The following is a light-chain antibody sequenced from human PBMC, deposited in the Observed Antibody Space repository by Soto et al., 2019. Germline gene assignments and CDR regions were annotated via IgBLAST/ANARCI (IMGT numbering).Light chain of an antibody. J-gene: IGKJ3*01. CDR1: QNVSTY. Sequence: EIVLTQSPATLSLSPGERATLSCRASQNVSTYLAWYQQKPGQAPRLLIYDASNRDTGIPPRFSGSGSGTDFTLTISSLEPEDFAVYYCQQRTNWLTFGPGTKVDIK. CDR3: QQRTNWLT. V-gene: IGKV3-11*01. CDR2: DAS.